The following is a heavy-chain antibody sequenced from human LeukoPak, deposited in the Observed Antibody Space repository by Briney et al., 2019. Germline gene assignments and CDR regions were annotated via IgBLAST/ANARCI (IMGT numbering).Heavy chain of an antibody. Sequence: GGPLTLSCAASGFTFSSYDMHWVRQATGKGLECVSALCTAGDTYYPGSVKGRFTISRENAKNSLYLQMNSLTAGDTAVYYCARGGRFGGFNYYYYGMDVWGQGTTVTVSS. CDR3: ARGGRFGGFNYYYYGMDV. V-gene: IGHV3-13*01. D-gene: IGHD3-10*01. CDR1: GFTFSSYD. J-gene: IGHJ6*02. CDR2: LCTAGDT.